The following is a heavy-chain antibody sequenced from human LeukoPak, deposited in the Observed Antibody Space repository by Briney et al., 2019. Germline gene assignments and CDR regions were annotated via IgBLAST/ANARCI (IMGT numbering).Heavy chain of an antibody. CDR2: IWYDGSKK. J-gene: IGHJ4*02. V-gene: IGHV3-30*02. Sequence: GGSLRLSCAASGFTFSSYGMHWVRQAPGKGLEWVAVIWYDGSKKDYADSVKGRFTISRDNSKNTLYLQMNSLRAEDTAVYYCAKDWDIAFDHWGQGTLVTVSS. CDR3: AKDWDIAFDH. D-gene: IGHD5-12*01. CDR1: GFTFSSYG.